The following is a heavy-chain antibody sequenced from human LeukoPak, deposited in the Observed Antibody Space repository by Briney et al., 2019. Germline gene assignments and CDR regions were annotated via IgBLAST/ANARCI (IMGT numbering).Heavy chain of an antibody. V-gene: IGHV3-30*03. CDR1: GFTFSSYG. Sequence: PGGSLRLSCAASGFTFSSYGMHWVRQAPGKGLEWVAVISYDGSNKYYADSVKGRFTISRDNSKNSLYLQMNSLTTEDTALYYCAAGTGGTGVIEYWGQGTLVTVSS. CDR2: ISYDGSNK. J-gene: IGHJ4*02. D-gene: IGHD1-1*01. CDR3: AAGTGGTGVIEY.